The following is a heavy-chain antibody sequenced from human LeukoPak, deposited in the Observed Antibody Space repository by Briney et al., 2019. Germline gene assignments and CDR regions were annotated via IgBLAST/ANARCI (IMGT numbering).Heavy chain of an antibody. CDR2: INPDSGGT. D-gene: IGHD2/OR15-2a*01. CDR3: ARTFYDTLDSDAFDF. Sequence: GASVKVSCKASGYTFTSYYMHWVRQAPGQGLEWMGWINPDSGGTNNAQKFQGRVTMTRYTSISTAYMELSRLRSDDTAVYYCARTFYDTLDSDAFDFWGQGTMVIVSS. J-gene: IGHJ3*01. CDR1: GYTFTSYY. V-gene: IGHV1-2*02.